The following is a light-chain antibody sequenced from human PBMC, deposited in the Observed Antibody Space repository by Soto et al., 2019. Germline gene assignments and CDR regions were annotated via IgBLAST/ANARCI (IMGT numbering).Light chain of an antibody. CDR2: DAA. CDR1: QSFSNN. J-gene: IGKJ1*01. Sequence: ILMTQSPATLSVSPGERATLSCRARQSFSNNFAWYQQKPGQAPRLLIYDAATRTTGIPARFSGSGSGTEFTLTISGRQSEDFAVYYCQQYNNWPPWTFGQGTKVEIK. CDR3: QQYNNWPPWT. V-gene: IGKV3-15*01.